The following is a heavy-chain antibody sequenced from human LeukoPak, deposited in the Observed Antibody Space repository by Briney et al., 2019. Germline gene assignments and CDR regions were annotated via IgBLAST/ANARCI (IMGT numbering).Heavy chain of an antibody. Sequence: PGGSLRLSCAASGFTFSSYVMSWVRQAPGKGLEWVSTISGSGDSTYYADSVKGRFTISRDNSKNSLYLQMNSLRAEDTAVYYCARELLSSRKIYYYYMDVWGKGTTVTVSS. CDR2: ISGSGDST. CDR3: ARELLSSRKIYYYYMDV. CDR1: GFTFSSYV. V-gene: IGHV3-23*01. J-gene: IGHJ6*03. D-gene: IGHD6-13*01.